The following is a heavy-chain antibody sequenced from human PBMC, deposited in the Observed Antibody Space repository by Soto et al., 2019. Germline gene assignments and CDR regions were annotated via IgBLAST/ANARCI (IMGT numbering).Heavy chain of an antibody. CDR1: GLTFSGYA. CDR3: AKEPAGGRFLEWLGREYGMDV. J-gene: IGHJ6*02. Sequence: GGSRRLSLAASGLTFSGYAMSWAHQAPGKGLKWVSAISGSGGSTYYADSVKGRFTISRDNSKNTLYLQMNSLRAEDTAVYYCAKEPAGGRFLEWLGREYGMDVWGQGTTVTVSS. CDR2: ISGSGGST. V-gene: IGHV3-23*01. D-gene: IGHD3-3*01.